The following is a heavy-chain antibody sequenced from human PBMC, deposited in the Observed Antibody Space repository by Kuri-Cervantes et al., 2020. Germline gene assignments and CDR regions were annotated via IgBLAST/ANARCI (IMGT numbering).Heavy chain of an antibody. D-gene: IGHD4-23*01. J-gene: IGHJ4*02. Sequence: GESLKISCAASGFTFSNYGMHWVRQAPGKGLEWVAFIRYDGSNKYYADSVKGRFTISRDNSKNTLYLQMNSLRSEDTAVYYCARVFGDNSGLPLGFDYWGQGTLVTVSS. CDR2: IRYDGSNK. V-gene: IGHV3-30*02. CDR3: ARVFGDNSGLPLGFDY. CDR1: GFTFSNYG.